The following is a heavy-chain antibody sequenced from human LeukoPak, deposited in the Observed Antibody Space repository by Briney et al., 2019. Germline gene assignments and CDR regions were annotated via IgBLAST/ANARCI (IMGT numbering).Heavy chain of an antibody. V-gene: IGHV4-59*01. CDR2: IYYSGST. J-gene: IGHJ6*02. CDR3: ARDQGRLGEFSRFYYGMDV. CDR1: GGSISSYY. D-gene: IGHD3-16*01. Sequence: SETLSLTCTVSGGSISSYYWSWIRQPPEKGLEWIGYIYYSGSTNYNPSLKSRVTISVDTSKNQFSLKLSSVTAADTAVYYCARDQGRLGEFSRFYYGMDVWGQGTTVTVSS.